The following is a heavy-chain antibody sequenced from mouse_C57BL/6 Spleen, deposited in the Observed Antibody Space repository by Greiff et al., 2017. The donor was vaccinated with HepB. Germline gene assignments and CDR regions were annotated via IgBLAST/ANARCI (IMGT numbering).Heavy chain of an antibody. CDR1: GYTFTSYW. CDR2: IDPSDSYT. D-gene: IGHD1-1*01. J-gene: IGHJ3*01. Sequence: QVQLQQPGAELVMPGASVKLSCKASGYTFTSYWMHWVKQRPGQGLEWIGEIDPSDSYTNYNQKFKGKSTLTVDKSSSTAYMQLSSLTSEDSAVYYCARSTTERAYWGQGTLVTVSA. CDR3: ARSTTERAY. V-gene: IGHV1-69*01.